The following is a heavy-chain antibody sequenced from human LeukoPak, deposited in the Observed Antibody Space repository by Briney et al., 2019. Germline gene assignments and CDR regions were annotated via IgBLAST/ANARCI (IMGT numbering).Heavy chain of an antibody. CDR3: ARDSGSGDFDY. D-gene: IGHD3-10*01. CDR1: GGSISRYY. V-gene: IGHV4-4*07. Sequence: PSETLSLTCTVSGGSISRYYWSRMRQPAGKGLEWIGRISHSGTTNYNPSLKSRLTMSVDTSKNQFSLRLSSVTAADTAVYYCARDSGSGDFDYWGQGTLVTVSS. J-gene: IGHJ4*02. CDR2: ISHSGTT.